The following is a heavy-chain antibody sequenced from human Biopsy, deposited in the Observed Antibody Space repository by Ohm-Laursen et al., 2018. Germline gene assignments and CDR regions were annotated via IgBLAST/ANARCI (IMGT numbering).Heavy chain of an antibody. CDR1: GFTFSVYA. Sequence: SHRLSCAASGFTFSVYAMHWVRQAPGKGLAWVAIIWYDGSSEYYADSVKGRFTISRDNSKNTVYLQMNSLRVEDTAVYYCAEGDWIYYFDYWGQGTLVTVSS. CDR2: IWYDGSSE. CDR3: AEGDWIYYFDY. V-gene: IGHV3-33*06. J-gene: IGHJ4*02. D-gene: IGHD2-21*02.